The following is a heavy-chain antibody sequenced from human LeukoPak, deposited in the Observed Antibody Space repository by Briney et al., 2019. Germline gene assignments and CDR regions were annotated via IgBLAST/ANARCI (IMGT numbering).Heavy chain of an antibody. CDR3: NTQYYDFWSGTEYFQH. J-gene: IGHJ1*01. V-gene: IGHV3-49*04. CDR2: IRSKAYGGTT. Sequence: GGSLRLSCTASGFTFGDYTMSWARQAPGKGLEWVGFIRSKAYGGTTEYAASVKGRFTISRDDSKSIAYLQMNSLKTEDTAVYYCNTQYYDFWSGTEYFQHWGQGTLVTVSS. CDR1: GFTFGDYT. D-gene: IGHD3-3*01.